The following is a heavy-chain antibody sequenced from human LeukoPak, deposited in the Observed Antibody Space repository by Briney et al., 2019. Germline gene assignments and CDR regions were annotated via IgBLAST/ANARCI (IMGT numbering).Heavy chain of an antibody. J-gene: IGHJ4*02. D-gene: IGHD6-19*01. Sequence: ASVTVAWKASGYTFTSDGISWVRQAPGEGREWMGWISAYNGNTNYAQKLQGRVTMTTDTSTSTAYMELRSLRSDDTAVYYCARSAPTYSSGWYFDYWRQGPLVTASS. CDR1: GYTFTSDG. CDR2: ISAYNGNT. CDR3: ARSAPTYSSGWYFDY. V-gene: IGHV1-18*01.